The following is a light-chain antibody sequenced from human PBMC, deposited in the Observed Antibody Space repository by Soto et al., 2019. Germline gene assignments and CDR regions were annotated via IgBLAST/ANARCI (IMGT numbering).Light chain of an antibody. CDR2: GTS. Sequence: EIIRTQAPATLSVAPGGRAILSGRARQRGSSNLAWYQQKPGQAPRLLIYGTSTRATGIPPRFSGSGSGTEFNLTISSLQSEDFAVYFCQQYNNWPLTFGGGTKVEIK. J-gene: IGKJ4*01. CDR1: QRGSSN. CDR3: QQYNNWPLT. V-gene: IGKV3-15*01.